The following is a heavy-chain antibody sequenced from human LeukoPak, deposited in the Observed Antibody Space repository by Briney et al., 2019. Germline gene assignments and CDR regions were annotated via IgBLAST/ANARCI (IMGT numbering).Heavy chain of an antibody. CDR1: GYSFTNYW. D-gene: IGHD3-22*01. CDR2: IYPGNSDT. V-gene: IGHV5-51*01. CDR3: ARRRWHYDSSGYGRNDAFDI. Sequence: PGASLHTSCKGSGYSFTNYWISWVRHVRGKGLGWMGIIYPGNSDTRYNPSSQGQVTISAAKSISTAHLQWRSLTASDTAMYYCARRRWHYDSSGYGRNDAFDIWGQGTMVTVSS. J-gene: IGHJ3*02.